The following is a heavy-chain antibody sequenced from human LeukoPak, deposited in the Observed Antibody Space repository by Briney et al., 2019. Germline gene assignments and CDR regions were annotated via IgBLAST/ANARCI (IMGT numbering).Heavy chain of an antibody. CDR1: GFTFSSYW. D-gene: IGHD3-3*01. V-gene: IGHV4-38-2*01. CDR2: IYHSGST. CDR3: ARGGDFWSGYYNYYFDY. J-gene: IGHJ4*02. Sequence: PGGSPRLSCAASGFTFSSYWMSWVRQAPGKGLEWIGSIYHSGSTYYNPSLKSRVTISVDTSKNQFSLKLSSVTAADTAVYYCARGGDFWSGYYNYYFDYWGQGTLVTVSS.